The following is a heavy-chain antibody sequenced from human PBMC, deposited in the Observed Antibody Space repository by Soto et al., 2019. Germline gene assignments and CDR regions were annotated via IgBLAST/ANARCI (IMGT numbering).Heavy chain of an antibody. CDR3: ARDIVVVPAVRSGYYYYGMDV. D-gene: IGHD2-2*01. Sequence: GGSLRLSCAASGFTFSSYAMHWVRQAPGKGLEWVAVISYDGSNKYYADSVKGRFTNSRDNSKNTRYLQMNSLRAEDTAVYYCARDIVVVPAVRSGYYYYGMDVWGQGTTVTVSS. CDR1: GFTFSSYA. CDR2: ISYDGSNK. J-gene: IGHJ6*02. V-gene: IGHV3-30-3*01.